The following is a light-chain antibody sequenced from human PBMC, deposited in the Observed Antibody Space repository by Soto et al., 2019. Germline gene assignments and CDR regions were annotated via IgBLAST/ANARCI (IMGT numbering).Light chain of an antibody. V-gene: IGKV3-15*01. CDR2: GAS. CDR1: QDVSTN. Sequence: ETVMTQSPDTLSVSPGESATLSCRASQDVSTNLAWFHQKHGQTPRLVLYGASTSATSIPARFSSSGCGGNFTPTTSSLLSEDFVVYYCQHYNNAPPYSFGHGTKVEIK. CDR3: QHYNNAPPYS. J-gene: IGKJ2*03.